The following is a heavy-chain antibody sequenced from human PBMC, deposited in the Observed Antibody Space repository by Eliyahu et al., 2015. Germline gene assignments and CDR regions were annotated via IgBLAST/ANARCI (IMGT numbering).Heavy chain of an antibody. CDR1: GYSISXGYY. V-gene: IGHV4-38-2*02. J-gene: IGHJ3*02. CDR2: IXHSGST. CDR3: AREVRVAGPYDAFDI. Sequence: QVQLQESGPGLVKPSETLSLTCXVSGYSISXGYYWGWIRQPPGKGLEWIGSIXHSGSTYYNPSLKSRVTISVDTSKNQFSLKLSSVTAADTAVYYCAREVRVAGPYDAFDIWGQGTMVTVSS. D-gene: IGHD6-19*01.